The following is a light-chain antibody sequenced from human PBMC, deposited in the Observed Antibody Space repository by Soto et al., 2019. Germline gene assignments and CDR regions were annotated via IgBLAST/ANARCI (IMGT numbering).Light chain of an antibody. Sequence: DVVMTQTPLSLSVAPGQPASISCKSSQSLLHITGETFLFWYLQKPGQSPQLLIYEVSTRVSGVPDRFSGSGSGTDFTLEISRVETDDVGIYYCMQSKQLPPTFGPGTRLGIE. CDR1: QSLLHITGETF. CDR2: EVS. V-gene: IGKV2D-29*02. J-gene: IGKJ5*01. CDR3: MQSKQLPPT.